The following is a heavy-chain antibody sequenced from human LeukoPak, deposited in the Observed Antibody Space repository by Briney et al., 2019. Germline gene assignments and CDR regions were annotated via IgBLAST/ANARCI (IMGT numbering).Heavy chain of an antibody. V-gene: IGHV4-4*07. J-gene: IGHJ6*03. CDR1: GGSISSYY. CDR3: ARDRNYADYYFMDV. D-gene: IGHD1-7*01. CDR2: IYTNGST. Sequence: SETLSLTCTVSGGSISSYYWSWIRQPAGKGLEWIGRIYTNGSTNYNPSLKSRVTMSVDTSKNQFSLKLSSVTAADTAVYYCARDRNYADYYFMDVWGKGTTVTVSS.